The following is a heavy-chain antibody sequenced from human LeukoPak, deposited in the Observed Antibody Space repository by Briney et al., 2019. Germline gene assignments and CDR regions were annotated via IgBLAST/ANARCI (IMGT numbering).Heavy chain of an antibody. CDR3: ARDTTVTTTSQFDY. CDR2: INPSGGST. V-gene: IGHV1-46*01. CDR1: GYTFTSYY. D-gene: IGHD4-17*01. J-gene: IGHJ4*02. Sequence: ASVKVSCKASGYTFTSYYKHWVRQAPGQGLEWMGIINPSGGSTSYAQKLQGRVTMTRDTSTSTVYMELGSLRSEDTAVYYCARDTTVTTTSQFDYWGQGTLVTVSS.